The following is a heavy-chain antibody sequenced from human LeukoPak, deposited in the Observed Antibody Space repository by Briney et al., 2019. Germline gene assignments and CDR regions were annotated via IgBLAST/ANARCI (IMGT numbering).Heavy chain of an antibody. V-gene: IGHV1-58*02. CDR2: IVVGSGNT. Sequence: SVKVSCKASGFTFTSSAMQWVRQARGRRLEWIGWIVVGSGNTNYAQKFQERVTITRDMSTSTAYMELSSLRSEDTAVYYRAADPTYDSSGYPSFDYWGQGTLVTVSS. D-gene: IGHD3-22*01. CDR3: AADPTYDSSGYPSFDY. J-gene: IGHJ4*02. CDR1: GFTFTSSA.